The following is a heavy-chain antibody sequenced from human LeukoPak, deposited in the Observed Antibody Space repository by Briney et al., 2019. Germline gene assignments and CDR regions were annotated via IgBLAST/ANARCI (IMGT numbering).Heavy chain of an antibody. Sequence: PGGSLRLSCAASGFTFSNAWMSWVRQAPGKGLEWVGRIKSKTDGGTTDYAAPVKDRFTFSRDDSKNTLYLQMNNLRTEDTAVYYCTTSLSGYDFLFDYWGQGTLVTVSS. CDR1: GFTFSNAW. CDR2: IKSKTDGGTT. CDR3: TTSLSGYDFLFDY. V-gene: IGHV3-15*01. D-gene: IGHD5-12*01. J-gene: IGHJ4*02.